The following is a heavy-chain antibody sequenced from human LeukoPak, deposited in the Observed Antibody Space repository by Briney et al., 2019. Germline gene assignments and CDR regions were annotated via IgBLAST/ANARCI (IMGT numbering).Heavy chain of an antibody. CDR3: AREALGGGGY. CDR1: GFTVSSNY. Sequence: GGSLRLSCAASGFTVSSNYMSWFRKAPGKGLECLSIIYSSGSTYYADSVKGRFTISRDNSKNTLYLQMNSLRAEETAVYYCAREALGGGGYWGQGTLVTVSS. D-gene: IGHD3-10*01. V-gene: IGHV3-66*01. CDR2: IYSSGST. J-gene: IGHJ4*02.